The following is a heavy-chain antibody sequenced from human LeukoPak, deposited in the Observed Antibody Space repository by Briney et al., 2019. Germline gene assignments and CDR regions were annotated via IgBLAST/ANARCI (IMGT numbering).Heavy chain of an antibody. D-gene: IGHD1-14*01. CDR3: ANPRYGY. J-gene: IGHJ4*02. CDR1: GFTFSSYW. CDR2: ISGNGFTT. Sequence: GGSLRLSCAASGFTFSSYWMSWFRQAPGKGLEWVSTISGNGFTTYYADSVKGRFTISRDNSKNMLYLQMNTLRAEDTAVYYCANPRYGYWGQGTLVTVSS. V-gene: IGHV3-23*01.